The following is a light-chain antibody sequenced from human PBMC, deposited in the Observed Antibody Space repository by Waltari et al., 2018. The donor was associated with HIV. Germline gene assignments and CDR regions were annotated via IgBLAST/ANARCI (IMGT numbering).Light chain of an antibody. CDR2: DAP. Sequence: ETLITQSPATLFVYPGETATLLCRASQSISSDLAWYQQKPGQAPSLLMYDAPTRCTGIPARFSGSGSGTEFTLTISSLQSEDFAVYYCQQYNNWPPGYTFGQGTKLQIK. CDR1: QSISSD. CDR3: QQYNNWPPGYT. J-gene: IGKJ2*01. V-gene: IGKV3-15*01.